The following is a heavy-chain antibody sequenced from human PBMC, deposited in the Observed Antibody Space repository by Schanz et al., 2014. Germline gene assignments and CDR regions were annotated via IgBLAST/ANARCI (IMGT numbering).Heavy chain of an antibody. D-gene: IGHD1-1*01. CDR2: ISSGSSYA. Sequence: QVQLVESGGGLVKPGGSLRLSCAASGFTFSDYYMSWIRQAPGKGLEWVSDISSGSSYANYADSVKGRFTISRDNAKNSLYLQMNSLRADDTAVYFCARAHGNNRYGKGLDYWGQGTQVTVSS. V-gene: IGHV3-11*06. CDR3: ARAHGNNRYGKGLDY. J-gene: IGHJ4*02. CDR1: GFTFSDYY.